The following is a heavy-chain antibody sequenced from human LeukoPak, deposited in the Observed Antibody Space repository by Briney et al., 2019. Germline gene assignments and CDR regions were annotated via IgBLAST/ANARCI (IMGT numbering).Heavy chain of an antibody. D-gene: IGHD3-3*01. J-gene: IGHJ4*02. CDR3: ARSDYDFWSGYYAFDY. Sequence: PGGSLRLSCAASGFTFSSYSVNWVRQAPGKGLEWVSYISSSSSTIYYADSVKGRFTISRDNAKNSLYLQMNSLRAEDTAVYYCARSDYDFWSGYYAFDYWGQGTLVTVSS. CDR2: ISSSSSTI. CDR1: GFTFSSYS. V-gene: IGHV3-48*01.